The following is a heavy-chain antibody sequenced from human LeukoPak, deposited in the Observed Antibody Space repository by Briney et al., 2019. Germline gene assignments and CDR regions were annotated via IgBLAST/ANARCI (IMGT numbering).Heavy chain of an antibody. J-gene: IGHJ1*01. CDR3: ARSYCAGDCYTEYFQH. CDR1: VASISTHTDY. V-gene: IGHV4-39*01. D-gene: IGHD2-21*02. CDR2: IYYNGNT. Sequence: SETLSLTCTVSVASISTHTDYWGWIRQPPGKGLEWIGCIYYNGNTYYNPSLKSRVTISVDTSNNQFSLKLRSVTAADTAVYYCARSYCAGDCYTEYFQHWGQGTLVTVSS.